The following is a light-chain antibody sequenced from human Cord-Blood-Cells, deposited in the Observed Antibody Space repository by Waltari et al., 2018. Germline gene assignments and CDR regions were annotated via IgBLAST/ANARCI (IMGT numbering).Light chain of an antibody. CDR1: SSDVGGYNY. V-gene: IGLV2-14*01. CDR2: DVS. Sequence: QSALTQPASVSGSPGQSITISCTGTSSDVGGYNYVSWYQQHPGKAPKLMIYDVSNRPSGVSNRCSGSKSGNTASLTISGLQAEDEADYYCSSYTSSSHVFGTGTKVTVL. CDR3: SSYTSSSHV. J-gene: IGLJ1*01.